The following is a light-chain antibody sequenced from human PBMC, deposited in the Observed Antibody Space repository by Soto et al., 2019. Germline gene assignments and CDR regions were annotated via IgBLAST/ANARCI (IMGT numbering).Light chain of an antibody. CDR3: QQYNNWWT. V-gene: IGKV3D-15*01. Sequence: RVMTQSPDTLSVSPGERATLSCRASETVRSNLAWYQQKPGQAPRLLIYAASTRATGIPARFIGNGSGTEFTLIISSLQSEDFAVYYCQQYNNWWTFGQGTKVEIK. J-gene: IGKJ1*01. CDR2: AAS. CDR1: ETVRSN.